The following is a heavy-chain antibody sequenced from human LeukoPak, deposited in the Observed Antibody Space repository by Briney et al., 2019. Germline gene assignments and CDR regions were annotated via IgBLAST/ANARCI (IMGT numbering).Heavy chain of an antibody. J-gene: IGHJ4*02. V-gene: IGHV3-23*01. Sequence: GGSLRLSCAVSGFTFSSYAMSWVRQAPGKGLEWVSAISGSGGSTYYADSVKGRFTISRDNSKNTLYLQMNSLRAEDTAVYYCAKEEITMIVVVHALGYWGQGTLVTVSS. CDR1: GFTFSSYA. CDR3: AKEEITMIVVVHALGY. CDR2: ISGSGGST. D-gene: IGHD3-22*01.